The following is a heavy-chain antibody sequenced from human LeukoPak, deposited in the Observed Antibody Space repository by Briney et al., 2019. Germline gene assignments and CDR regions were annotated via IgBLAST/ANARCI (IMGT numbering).Heavy chain of an antibody. D-gene: IGHD3-10*01. J-gene: IGHJ4*03. V-gene: IGHV1-18*01. CDR2: ISAYNGNT. CDR1: GYTFTSYG. Sequence: ASVKVSCKASGYTFTSYGISWVRQAPGQGLEWMGWISAYNGNTNYAQKLQGRVTMTTDTSTSTAYMELRSLRSDDTAVYYWARGGGTMVRGVIIKGYFDYWGQGTLVTGSS. CDR3: ARGGGTMVRGVIIKGYFDY.